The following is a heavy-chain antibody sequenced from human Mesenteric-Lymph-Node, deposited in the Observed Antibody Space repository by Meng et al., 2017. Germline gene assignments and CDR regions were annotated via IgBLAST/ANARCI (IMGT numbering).Heavy chain of an antibody. J-gene: IGHJ3*02. Sequence: GGSLRLSCAVSGFTFENYAMSWVRQAPGKGLEWVSAISGDAVSTYYANSVKDRFTISRDNSKNTLYLQMNSLRAEDTAVYYCARDKPDIWGQGTMVTVSS. CDR2: ISGDAVST. CDR1: GFTFENYA. V-gene: IGHV3-23*01. CDR3: ARDKPDI.